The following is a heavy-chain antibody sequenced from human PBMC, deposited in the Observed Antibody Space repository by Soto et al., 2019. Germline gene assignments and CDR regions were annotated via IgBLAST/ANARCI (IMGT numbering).Heavy chain of an antibody. CDR3: AKGVELDV. V-gene: IGHV3-23*01. CDR1: GFSFSSFA. J-gene: IGHJ6*04. D-gene: IGHD1-26*01. CDR2: IGDSGAST. Sequence: EVLLLESGGGLVQPGGSLSLSCEASGFSFSSFAMNWVRQAPGKGLEWVSAIGDSGASTYYADSVKGRFTISRDNSRNTLYLQLNSLRAEDTAVYYCAKGVELDVWGNGTTVTVSS.